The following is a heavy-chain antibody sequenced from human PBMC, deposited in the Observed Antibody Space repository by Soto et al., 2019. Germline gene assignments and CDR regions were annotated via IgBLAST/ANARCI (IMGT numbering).Heavy chain of an antibody. CDR1: GASITGTSY. Sequence: QVQLQESGPGLMKPSETLSLTCTVSGASITGTSYWSWIRQPAGQGLEWRGRFSLIGTTNYNPSLRSRVTMSADVSKNQFSLRLTSVTAADTALYYCARGMTPPGAPAWYYFDSWGQGTLVTVSS. V-gene: IGHV4-4*07. D-gene: IGHD2-8*02. J-gene: IGHJ4*02. CDR2: FSLIGTT. CDR3: ARGMTPPGAPAWYYFDS.